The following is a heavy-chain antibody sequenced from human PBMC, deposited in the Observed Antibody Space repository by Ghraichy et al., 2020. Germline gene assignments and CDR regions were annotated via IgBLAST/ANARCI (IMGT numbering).Heavy chain of an antibody. CDR1: GGSFSDYD. V-gene: IGHV4-34*01. CDR2: INDSGSI. CDR3: ARVVFSNNWTPVHWFDP. J-gene: IGHJ5*02. Sequence: SQTLSLTCAVYGGSFSDYDWTWIRQPPGKGLEWIGEINDSGSIDYHASLKSRGSISLDTSKTQFSLTLSSVTAADPAVYFCARVVFSNNWTPVHWFDPWGQGTLVIVSS. D-gene: IGHD1-1*01.